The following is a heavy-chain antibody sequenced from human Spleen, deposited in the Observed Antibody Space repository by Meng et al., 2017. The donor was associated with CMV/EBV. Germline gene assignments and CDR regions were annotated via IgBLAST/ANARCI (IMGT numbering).Heavy chain of an antibody. CDR3: ARDPDYYDSSGYYYSLGWFDP. CDR1: GFTFSSSA. V-gene: IGHV3-30-3*01. D-gene: IGHD3-22*01. J-gene: IGHJ5*02. CDR2: ISYDGSNK. Sequence: GESLKISCGASGFTFSSSAMHWVRQAPGKGLEWVAVISYDGSNKYYADSVKGRFTISRDNSKNTLYLQMNSLRAEDTAVYYCARDPDYYDSSGYYYSLGWFDPWGQGTLVTVSS.